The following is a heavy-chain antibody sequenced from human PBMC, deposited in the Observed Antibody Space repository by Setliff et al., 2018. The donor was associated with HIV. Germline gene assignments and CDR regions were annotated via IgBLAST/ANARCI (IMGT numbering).Heavy chain of an antibody. CDR3: ASSLLNYYDSSGYPDHFDY. V-gene: IGHV4-59*08. Sequence: SETLSLTCTVSGGSISSHYWSWIRLPPGKGLEWIGTIYYNGNTNYNPSLKSRVAISVDTSKNQFSLKLSSVTAADTAVYYCASSLLNYYDSSGYPDHFDYWGQGTLVTVSS. CDR1: GGSISSHY. D-gene: IGHD3-22*01. J-gene: IGHJ4*02. CDR2: IYYNGNT.